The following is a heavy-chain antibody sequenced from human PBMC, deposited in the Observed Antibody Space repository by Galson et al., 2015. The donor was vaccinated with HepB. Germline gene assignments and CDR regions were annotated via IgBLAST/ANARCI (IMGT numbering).Heavy chain of an antibody. D-gene: IGHD6-13*01. V-gene: IGHV3-64D*06. CDR2: ISSNGGST. CDR1: GFTFSSYA. CDR3: VSDVNSSSWFFDY. Sequence: SLRLSCAASGFTFSSYAMHWVRQAPGKGLEYVSAISSNGGSTYYADSVKGRFTISRDNSKNTLYLQMSSLRAEDTAVYYCVSDVNSSSWFFDYWGQGTLVTVSS. J-gene: IGHJ4*02.